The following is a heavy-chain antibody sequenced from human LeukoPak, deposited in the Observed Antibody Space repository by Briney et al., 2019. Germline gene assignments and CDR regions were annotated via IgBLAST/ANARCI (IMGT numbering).Heavy chain of an antibody. CDR3: ARCGGYYDSSGYSGY. J-gene: IGHJ4*02. CDR1: GGSISSSSYY. Sequence: PSETLSLTCTVSGGSISSSSYYWGWIRQPPGKGLEWIGRIYYSGSTYYNPSLKSRVTISVDTSKNQFSLKLSSVTAADTAVYYCARCGGYYDSSGYSGYWGQGTLVTVSS. D-gene: IGHD3-22*01. V-gene: IGHV4-39*07. CDR2: IYYSGST.